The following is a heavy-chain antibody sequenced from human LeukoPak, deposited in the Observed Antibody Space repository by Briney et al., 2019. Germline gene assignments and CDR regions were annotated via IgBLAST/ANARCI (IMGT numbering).Heavy chain of an antibody. J-gene: IGHJ4*02. V-gene: IGHV3-9*01. CDR2: ISWNSGSI. CDR1: GFTFDDYA. Sequence: SGGSLRLSCAASGFTFDDYAMHWVRQAPGKGLEWVPGISWNSGSIGYADSVKGRFTISRDNAKNSLYLQMNSLRAEDTALYYCAKDGHWGQGTLVTVSS. CDR3: AKDGH.